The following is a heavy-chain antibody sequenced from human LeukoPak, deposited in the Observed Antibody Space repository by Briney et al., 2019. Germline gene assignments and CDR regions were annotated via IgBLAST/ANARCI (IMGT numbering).Heavy chain of an antibody. J-gene: IGHJ4*02. CDR3: ARRPYYDFWSGYWYYFDY. CDR2: IYHSGST. V-gene: IGHV4-30-2*01. D-gene: IGHD3-3*01. CDR1: GGSISSGGYS. Sequence: SQTLSLTCAVSGGSISSGGYSWSWIRQPPGKGLEWIGYIYHSGSTYYNPSLKSRVTISVDRSKNQFSLKLSSVTAADTAVYYCARRPYYDFWSGYWYYFDYWGQGTLVTVSS.